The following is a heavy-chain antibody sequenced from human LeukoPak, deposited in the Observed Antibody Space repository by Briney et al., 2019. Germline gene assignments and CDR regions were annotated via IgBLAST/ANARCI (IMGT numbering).Heavy chain of an antibody. Sequence: SETLSLTCTVSGGSINSYYWSWIRQPAGKGLEWIRRMYTSGSTNYNPSLKSRVTISVDTSKNQFSLKLSSVTAADTAVYYCARDAAYYYGSGSYRNGFDYWGQGSLVTVSA. V-gene: IGHV4-4*07. CDR2: MYTSGST. D-gene: IGHD3-10*01. CDR1: GGSINSYY. CDR3: ARDAAYYYGSGSYRNGFDY. J-gene: IGHJ4*02.